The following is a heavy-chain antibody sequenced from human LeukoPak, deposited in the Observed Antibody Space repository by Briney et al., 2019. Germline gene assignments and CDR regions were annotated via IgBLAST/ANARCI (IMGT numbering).Heavy chain of an antibody. V-gene: IGHV3-23*01. Sequence: GGSLGLSCAASGFSLSSHAMSWVRQAPGKGLEWVSAIRGGSDRTHYADSVKGRFTISRDNSKNTLYLQMNGLRAEDTALYYCAKYYYDSSDYLYYFDFWGQGTLVTVSS. CDR3: AKYYYDSSDYLYYFDF. J-gene: IGHJ4*02. CDR1: GFSLSSHA. CDR2: IRGGSDRT. D-gene: IGHD3-22*01.